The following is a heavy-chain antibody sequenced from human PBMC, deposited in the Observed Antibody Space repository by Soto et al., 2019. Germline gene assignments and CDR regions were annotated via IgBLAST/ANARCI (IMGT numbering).Heavy chain of an antibody. CDR1: GFTFSTYA. CDR2: ISYDGSNK. CDR3: AKDTYYHDSSGYYIFDY. D-gene: IGHD3-22*01. J-gene: IGHJ4*02. V-gene: IGHV3-30*18. Sequence: GGSLRLSCAASGFTFSTYAMAWVRQAPGKGPERVAAISYDGSNKNYADSVKGRFTIPRDNSKNTVYLQMNSLRAEDTAVYYCAKDTYYHDSSGYYIFDYWGQGTLVTVSS.